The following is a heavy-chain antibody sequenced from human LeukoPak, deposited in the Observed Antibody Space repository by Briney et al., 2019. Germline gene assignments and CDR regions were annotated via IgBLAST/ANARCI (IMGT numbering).Heavy chain of an antibody. Sequence: NTAEPLYLTLAAYGWSFSGFFWRGIRQPPGKGLGGIGEINHNGSTNYNPSLKSRVTISVDTSTNQFSLKLSSVTAADTAVYYCAREVIVHSCWFDPWGQGTLVTVSS. D-gene: IGHD2-15*01. V-gene: IGHV4-34*01. J-gene: IGHJ5*02. CDR2: INHNGST. CDR1: GWSFSGFF. CDR3: AREVIVHSCWFDP.